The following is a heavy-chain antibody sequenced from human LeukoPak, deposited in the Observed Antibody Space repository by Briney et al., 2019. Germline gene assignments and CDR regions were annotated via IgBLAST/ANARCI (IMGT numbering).Heavy chain of an antibody. CDR1: GFTVSSNY. CDR3: ASQLYSSGWSYYYYYGMDV. D-gene: IGHD6-19*01. V-gene: IGHV3-66*04. Sequence: GGSLRLSCAASGFTVSSNYMIWVRQAPGKGLEWLSVIYSGGSTYYADSVKGRFTISRDNSKNTLYLQMNSLRAGDTAVYYCASQLYSSGWSYYYYYGMDVWGQGTTVTVSS. CDR2: IYSGGST. J-gene: IGHJ6*02.